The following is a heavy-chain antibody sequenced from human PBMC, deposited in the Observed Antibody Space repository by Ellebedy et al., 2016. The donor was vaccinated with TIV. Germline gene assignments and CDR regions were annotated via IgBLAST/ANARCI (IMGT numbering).Heavy chain of an antibody. D-gene: IGHD3-10*01. CDR2: MNPNSGNT. J-gene: IGHJ5*02. V-gene: IGHV1-8*01. CDR3: ARGHQRAMVRGGVVRNWFNP. Sequence: ASVKVSXXASGYTFTSYDINWVRQATGQGLEWMGWMNPNSGNTGYAQKFQGRVTMTRNTSISTAYMELSSLRSEDTAVYYCARGHQRAMVRGGVVRNWFNPWGQGTLVTVSS. CDR1: GYTFTSYD.